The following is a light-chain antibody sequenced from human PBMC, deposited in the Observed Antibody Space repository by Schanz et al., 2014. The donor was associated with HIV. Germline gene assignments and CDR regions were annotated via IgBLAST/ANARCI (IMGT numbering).Light chain of an antibody. V-gene: IGKV3-20*01. Sequence: EIVLTQSPAILSVSPGERATLSCRASQSVSSNLAWYQQKPGQAPRLLIYGASSRATGIPDRFSGSGSGTDFTLTISGLEPEDFAVYYCQQFGSSRTFGQGTKVEIK. J-gene: IGKJ1*01. CDR1: QSVSSN. CDR3: QQFGSSRT. CDR2: GAS.